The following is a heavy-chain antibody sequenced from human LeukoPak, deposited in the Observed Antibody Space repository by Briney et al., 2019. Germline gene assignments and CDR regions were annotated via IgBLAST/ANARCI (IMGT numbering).Heavy chain of an antibody. J-gene: IGHJ3*02. CDR2: IYTTGST. V-gene: IGHV4-61*02. CDR1: GGSVDRGSSY. CDR3: ARDPPTVTTWGGKPSDAFDI. D-gene: IGHD4-17*01. Sequence: SETLSLTCSVSGGSVDRGSSYWTWIRQPAGKGLEWIGRIYTTGSTDYNPSLKSRLTISVDMSKNQFSLKLSSVTAADTAVYYCARDPPTVTTWGGKPSDAFDIWGQGTMVTVSS.